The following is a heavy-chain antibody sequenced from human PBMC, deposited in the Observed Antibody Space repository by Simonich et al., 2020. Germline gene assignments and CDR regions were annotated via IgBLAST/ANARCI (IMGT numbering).Heavy chain of an antibody. J-gene: IGHJ6*03. V-gene: IGHV1-69*09. CDR1: GGTFSSYA. Sequence: QVQLVQSGAEVKKPGSSVKVSCKASGGTFSSYAISWVRQAPGQGLEWMEAIIPNLGIANDAQKFQGRVTITADKSTSTAYMELSSLRSEDTAVYYCARGGLADRRIVYYYYMDVWGKGTTVTVSS. D-gene: IGHD2-15*01. CDR2: IIPNLGIA. CDR3: ARGGLADRRIVYYYYMDV.